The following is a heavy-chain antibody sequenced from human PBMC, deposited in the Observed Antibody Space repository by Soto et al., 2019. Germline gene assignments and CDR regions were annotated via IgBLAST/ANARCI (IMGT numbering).Heavy chain of an antibody. D-gene: IGHD2-21*02. CDR2: IYYSGRT. CDR1: GESVSSSSYY. J-gene: IGHJ4*02. V-gene: IGHV4-39*01. CDR3: ARQRTTVVTQAYFDH. Sequence: SETLSLTCIVSGESVSSSSYYWGWIRRPPGKGLEWIGSIYYSGRTYYNPSFKSRVTISIDTSKNQFSLKLSSVTATDTAVYYCARQRTTVVTQAYFDHWGQGALVTVSS.